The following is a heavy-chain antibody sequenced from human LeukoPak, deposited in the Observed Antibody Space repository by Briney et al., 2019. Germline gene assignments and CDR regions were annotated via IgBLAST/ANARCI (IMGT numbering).Heavy chain of an antibody. CDR2: ISPSGST. CDR1: DVSIFRSNW. V-gene: IGHV4-4*02. Sequence: PSGTLSLTCDVSDVSIFRSNWWSWVRQPPGKGLFWIGQISPSGSTNYSPSLKSRVTISVDKSKNQFSLKLSSVTAADTAVYYCASRAPDYYYINVWGKGTTVTVSS. J-gene: IGHJ6*03. CDR3: ASRAPDYYYINV.